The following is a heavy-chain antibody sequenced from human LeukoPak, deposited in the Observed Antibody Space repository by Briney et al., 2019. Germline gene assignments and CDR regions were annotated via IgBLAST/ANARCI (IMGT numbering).Heavy chain of an antibody. Sequence: GAAVTVSCKASGYTFTSYYMHWVRQAPGQGLEWMGIINPSGGSTSYSKKFQGRGTITWDTSTSTVYMELSGLRSEDTAVYYCARDGPRIAALGEDFDYWGQGTLVTVSS. D-gene: IGHD6-6*01. J-gene: IGHJ4*02. V-gene: IGHV1-46*01. CDR2: INPSGGST. CDR3: ARDGPRIAALGEDFDY. CDR1: GYTFTSYY.